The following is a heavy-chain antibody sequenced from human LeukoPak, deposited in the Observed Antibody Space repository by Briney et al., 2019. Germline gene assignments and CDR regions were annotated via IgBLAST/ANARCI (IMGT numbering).Heavy chain of an antibody. Sequence: PSETLSLTCAVYGGSFSGYYWSWIRQPPGKGLEWIGEINHSGSTNYNPSLKSRVTMSVDTSKNQFSLKLSSVTAADTAVYYCARDTVAVAGYFDLWGRGTLVTVSS. CDR1: GGSFSGYY. CDR3: ARDTVAVAGYFDL. J-gene: IGHJ2*01. D-gene: IGHD6-19*01. V-gene: IGHV4-34*01. CDR2: INHSGST.